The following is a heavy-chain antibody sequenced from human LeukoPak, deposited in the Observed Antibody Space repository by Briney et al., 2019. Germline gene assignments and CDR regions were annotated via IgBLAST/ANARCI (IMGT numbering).Heavy chain of an antibody. J-gene: IGHJ5*02. CDR1: GGSISSGSYY. Sequence: PSETLSLTCTVSGGSISSGSYYWSWIRQPPGKGLEWIGYIYYSGSTNYNPSLKSRVTISVDTSKNQFSLKLSSVTAADTAVYYCARVPHYGSGSYYGWFDPWGQGTLVTVSS. CDR2: IYYSGST. D-gene: IGHD3-10*01. CDR3: ARVPHYGSGSYYGWFDP. V-gene: IGHV4-61*01.